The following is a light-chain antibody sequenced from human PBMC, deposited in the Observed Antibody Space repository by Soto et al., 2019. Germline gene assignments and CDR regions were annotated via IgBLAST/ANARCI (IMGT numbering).Light chain of an antibody. V-gene: IGKV1-39*01. CDR2: AAS. CDR1: QSISSY. CDR3: QQSYSTPRT. Sequence: DIQMTQSPFSLSAYVGDRVNITCRARQSISSYLNWYQQKPGKAPKLLIYAASRLQSGVPSRFSGSGSGTDFTLTISSLQPEDFATYYCQQSYSTPRTFGQGTKVEIK. J-gene: IGKJ1*01.